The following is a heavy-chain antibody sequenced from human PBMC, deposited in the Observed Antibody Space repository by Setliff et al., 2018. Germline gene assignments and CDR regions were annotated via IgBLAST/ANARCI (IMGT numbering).Heavy chain of an antibody. Sequence: LSLTCRESGGSISSGNYYWGLIRQPPGKGLEWVATIYYSGSTYSNPSLKSRLIISVDAPDNQFSVKLSSVTAADTAVYYCARHKSNGSGSYPSLYMDVWGKGIMVTVSS. CDR1: GGSISSGNYY. J-gene: IGHJ6*03. CDR3: ARHKSNGSGSYPSLYMDV. CDR2: IYYSGST. V-gene: IGHV4-39*01. D-gene: IGHD3-10*01.